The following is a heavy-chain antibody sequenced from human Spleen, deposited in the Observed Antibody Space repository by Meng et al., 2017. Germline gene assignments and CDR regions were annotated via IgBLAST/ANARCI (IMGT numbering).Heavy chain of an antibody. V-gene: IGHV1-18*01. Sequence: ASVKVSCKVSGHSFTSYSIAWVRQAPGQGLEWMGWISVYNGKTNYAQRLQGRVTMTTDTSTSTAYMELRSLRSDDTAVYYCARETSEYKYDSGGYSVVRGGGDYWGQGTLVTVSS. CDR2: ISVYNGKT. CDR3: ARETSEYKYDSGGYSVVRGGGDY. CDR1: GHSFTSYS. D-gene: IGHD3-22*01. J-gene: IGHJ4*02.